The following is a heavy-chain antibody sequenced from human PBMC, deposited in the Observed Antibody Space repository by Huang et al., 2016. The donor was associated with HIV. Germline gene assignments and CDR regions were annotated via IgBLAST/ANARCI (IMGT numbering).Heavy chain of an antibody. Sequence: QVRLVESGGGVVQPGESLTLSCSASEFPFSAYGMDWVRQAPGKGRELVAFIRYDGNNDYLIGSVKGRFTISRDNSNNTLYLRMNSLRPEDTAVYYCVKERGSSRARSSFDFWGQGTSVIVSS. CDR3: VKERGSSRARSSFDF. D-gene: IGHD6-13*01. V-gene: IGHV3-30*02. CDR1: EFPFSAYG. J-gene: IGHJ3*01. CDR2: IRYDGNND.